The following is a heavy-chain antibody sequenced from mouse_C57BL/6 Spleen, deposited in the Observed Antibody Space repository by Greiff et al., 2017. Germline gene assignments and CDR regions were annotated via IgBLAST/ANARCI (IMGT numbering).Heavy chain of an antibody. J-gene: IGHJ2*01. Sequence: VQLKQSGAELVKPGASVKISCKASGYAFSSYWMNWVKQRPGKGLEWIGQIYPGDGDTNYNGKFKGKATLTADKSSSTAYMQLSSLTSEDSAVYFCARESTVVARSYFDYWGQGTTLTVSS. CDR2: IYPGDGDT. CDR3: ARESTVVARSYFDY. D-gene: IGHD1-1*01. CDR1: GYAFSSYW. V-gene: IGHV1-80*01.